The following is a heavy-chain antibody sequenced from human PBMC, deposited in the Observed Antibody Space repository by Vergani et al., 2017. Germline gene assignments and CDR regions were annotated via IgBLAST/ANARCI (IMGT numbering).Heavy chain of an antibody. CDR2: INHSGST. D-gene: IGHD3-10*01. CDR3: ARGRWELLSPGRYYYYMDV. Sequence: QVQLQQWGAGLLKPSETLSLTCAVYGGSFSGYYWSWIRQPPGKGLEWIGEINHSGSTNYNPSLKSRVTISVDTSKNQFSLKLSSVTAADTAVYYCARGRWELLSPGRYYYYMDVWGKGTTVTVSS. CDR1: GGSFSGYY. V-gene: IGHV4-34*01. J-gene: IGHJ6*03.